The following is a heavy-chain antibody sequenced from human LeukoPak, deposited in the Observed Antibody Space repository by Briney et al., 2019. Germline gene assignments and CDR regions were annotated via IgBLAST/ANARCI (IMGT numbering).Heavy chain of an antibody. CDR2: IYYTGST. CDR1: GGSISSYY. J-gene: IGHJ5*02. Sequence: SETLSVTCTVSGGSISSYYWSWIRQSPGNGLEWIEHIYYTGSTSYNPSLKSRITLSVDTSKNQFSLKLASVTAADTAVYYCARFGYCATANCYAWFDPWGQGTLVTVSS. D-gene: IGHD2-15*01. V-gene: IGHV4-59*01. CDR3: ARFGYCATANCYAWFDP.